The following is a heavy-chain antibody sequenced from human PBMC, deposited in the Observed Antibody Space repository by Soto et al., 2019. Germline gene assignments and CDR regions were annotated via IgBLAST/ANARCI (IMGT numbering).Heavy chain of an antibody. J-gene: IGHJ4*02. V-gene: IGHV5-10-1*01. Sequence: GESLKIACKGSGYSFTSYWISWVRQMPGKGLEWMGRIDPSDSYTNYSPSFQGHVTISADKSISTAYLQWSSLKASDTAMYYCARRDEYHWDYWGQGTLVTVSS. CDR1: GYSFTSYW. D-gene: IGHD1-1*01. CDR3: ARRDEYHWDY. CDR2: IDPSDSYT.